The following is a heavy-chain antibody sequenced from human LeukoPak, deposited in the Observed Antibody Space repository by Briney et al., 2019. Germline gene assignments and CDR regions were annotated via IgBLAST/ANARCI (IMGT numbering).Heavy chain of an antibody. CDR1: GGSISSYY. J-gene: IGHJ4*02. CDR2: IYYSGST. CDR3: ARESDVGYFDY. Sequence: SETLSLTCTVSGGSISSYYWSWIRQLPGKGLEWIGYIYYSGSTNYNPSLKSRVTISVDTSKNQFSLKLSSVTAADTAVYYCARESDVGYFDYWGQGTLVTVSS. V-gene: IGHV4-59*12. D-gene: IGHD1-26*01.